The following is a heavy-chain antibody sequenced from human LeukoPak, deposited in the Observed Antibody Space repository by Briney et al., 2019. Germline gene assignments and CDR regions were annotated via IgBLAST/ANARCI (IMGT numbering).Heavy chain of an antibody. Sequence: SETLSLTCTVSGGSISSYYWSWIRQPPGKGLEWIGYIYYSGSTNYNPSLKSRVTISVDTSKNQFSLKLSSVTAADTAVYYCARLSCGGDCYSPNWFDPWGQGTLVTVSS. J-gene: IGHJ5*02. CDR1: GGSISSYY. CDR3: ARLSCGGDCYSPNWFDP. V-gene: IGHV4-59*08. CDR2: IYYSGST. D-gene: IGHD2-21*02.